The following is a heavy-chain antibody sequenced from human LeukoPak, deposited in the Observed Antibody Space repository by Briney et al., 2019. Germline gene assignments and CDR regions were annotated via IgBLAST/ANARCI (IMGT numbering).Heavy chain of an antibody. CDR3: AKHLWFGDTIDY. CDR2: IYYSGST. Sequence: SETLSLTCTVSGGPISSSSYYWGWIRQPPGKGLEWIGSIYYSGSTYYNPSLKSRVTISVDTSKNQFSLKLSSVTAADTAVYYCAKHLWFGDTIDYWGQGTLVTVSS. CDR1: GGPISSSSYY. V-gene: IGHV4-39*01. J-gene: IGHJ4*02. D-gene: IGHD3-10*01.